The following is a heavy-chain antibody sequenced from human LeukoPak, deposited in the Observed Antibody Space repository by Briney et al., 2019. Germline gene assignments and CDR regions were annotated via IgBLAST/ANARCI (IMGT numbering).Heavy chain of an antibody. CDR3: AKDALTTTVTTIFDY. J-gene: IGHJ4*02. CDR2: IRSKANSYAT. V-gene: IGHV3-73*01. Sequence: PGGSLRLSCAASGFTFSGSAMHWVRQASGKGLEWVGRIRSKANSYATAYAASVKGRFTISRDDSKNTAYLQMNSLRAEDTAVYYCAKDALTTTVTTIFDYWGQGTLVTVSS. D-gene: IGHD4-17*01. CDR1: GFTFSGSA.